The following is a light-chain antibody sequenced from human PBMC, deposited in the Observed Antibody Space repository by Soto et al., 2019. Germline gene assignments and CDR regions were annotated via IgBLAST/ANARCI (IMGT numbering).Light chain of an antibody. CDR2: GAS. Sequence: EIVLTQSPGTLSLSPGERATLSCRASQSVSSSYLAWYQQKPGQAPRLLIYGASGRATGIPDRFSGSGSGTDFTLTISRLEPEDFAVYYCQQYGSSPPVTFGPGKRLEIK. V-gene: IGKV3-20*01. CDR3: QQYGSSPPVT. CDR1: QSVSSSY. J-gene: IGKJ5*01.